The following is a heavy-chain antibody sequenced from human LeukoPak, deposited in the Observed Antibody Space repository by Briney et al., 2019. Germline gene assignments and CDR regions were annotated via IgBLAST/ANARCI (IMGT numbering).Heavy chain of an antibody. D-gene: IGHD2-2*01. Sequence: SETLSLTCAIYGGSFSGYYWSWIRQPPGKGLEWIGEINHSGSTNYNPSLKSRVTISVDTSKNQFSLKLSSVTAADTAVYYCARGRSTWGQGTLVTVSS. CDR1: GGSFSGYY. V-gene: IGHV4-34*01. J-gene: IGHJ5*02. CDR2: INHSGST. CDR3: ARGRST.